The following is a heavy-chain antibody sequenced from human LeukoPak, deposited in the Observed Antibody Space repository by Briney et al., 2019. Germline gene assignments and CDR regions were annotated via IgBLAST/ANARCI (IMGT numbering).Heavy chain of an antibody. CDR2: VFHSENT. V-gene: IGHV4-38-2*01. CDR3: ARGNEDYYDSSGYLS. J-gene: IGHJ5*02. CDR1: GDSISSDYY. Sequence: SETLSLTCAVSGDSISSDYYWAWIRQPPGKGLEWIGSVFHSENTYYNPSLKSRVTISVDTPKNQFSLKLTSVTAADTAVYCCARGNEDYYDSSGYLSWGQGTLVTVSS. D-gene: IGHD3-22*01.